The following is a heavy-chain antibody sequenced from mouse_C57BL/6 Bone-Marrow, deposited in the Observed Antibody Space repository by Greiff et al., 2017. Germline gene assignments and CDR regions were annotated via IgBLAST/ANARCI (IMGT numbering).Heavy chain of an antibody. Sequence: EVKLVESGEGLVKPGGSLKLSCAASGFTFSSYAMSWVRQTPEKRLEWVAYISSGGDYIYYADTVKGRFTISRDNARNTLYLQMSSLKSEDTAMYYCTRDYGSLWYFDVWCTGTTVTVSS. V-gene: IGHV5-9-1*02. CDR2: ISSGGDYI. CDR3: TRDYGSLWYFDV. J-gene: IGHJ1*03. CDR1: GFTFSSYA. D-gene: IGHD1-1*01.